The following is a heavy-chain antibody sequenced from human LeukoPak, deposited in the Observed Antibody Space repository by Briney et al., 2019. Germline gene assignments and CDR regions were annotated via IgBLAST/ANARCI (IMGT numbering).Heavy chain of an antibody. D-gene: IGHD3-22*01. CDR3: ARRYDSSGYPLGY. V-gene: IGHV3-66*04. J-gene: IGHJ4*02. Sequence: PEGSLTLSCAASGFTVSSNYMSWVRQAPGKGLEWVSVIYSGGSTYYADSVKGRFTISRDNSKNTLYLQMNSLRAEDTAVYYCARRYDSSGYPLGYWGQGTLVTVSS. CDR1: GFTVSSNY. CDR2: IYSGGST.